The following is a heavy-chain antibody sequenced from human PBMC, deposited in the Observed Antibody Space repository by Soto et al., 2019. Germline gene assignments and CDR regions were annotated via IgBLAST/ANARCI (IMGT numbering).Heavy chain of an antibody. CDR2: IYPGDSDT. V-gene: IGHV5-51*01. CDR1: GYSFTSYF. CDR3: ARIIAAAGGQHFDY. J-gene: IGHJ4*02. D-gene: IGHD6-13*01. Sequence: GESLKISCKGSGYSFTSYFIVFFLPLPFHCLSFLGIIYPGDSDTRYSPSFQCQVTISADKSISTAYLQWSSLKASDTAMYYCARIIAAAGGQHFDYWGQGTLVTVSS.